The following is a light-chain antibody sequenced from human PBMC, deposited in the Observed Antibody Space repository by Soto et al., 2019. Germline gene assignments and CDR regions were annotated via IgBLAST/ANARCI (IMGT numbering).Light chain of an antibody. CDR1: SSNLGNNY. Sequence: QSVLTQPPSVSAAPGQKVTISCSGSSSNLGNNYVSWYQRLPGTAPKLLIYDDSERPPWIPDRFSGSKSGSSATLGISGLQPGDEADYYCGTWDSSLTAVVFGGGTQLTVL. CDR3: GTWDSSLTAVV. CDR2: DDS. V-gene: IGLV1-51*01. J-gene: IGLJ2*01.